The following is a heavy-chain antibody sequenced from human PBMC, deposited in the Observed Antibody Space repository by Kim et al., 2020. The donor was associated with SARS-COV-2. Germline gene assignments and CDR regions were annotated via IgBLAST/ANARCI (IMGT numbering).Heavy chain of an antibody. CDR2: IFWSGST. CDR3: ATSPGGLGGEGYYFDS. J-gene: IGHJ4*02. V-gene: IGHV4-39*01. D-gene: IGHD2-21*01. CDR1: GDSIRGSDYY. Sequence: SETLSLTCTVSGDSIRGSDYYWASIRQPPGKGPEWIGSIFWSGSTYYNPSLKSRVTMSVDTSKNQLSLKWSSVTAADTAMYYCATSPGGLGGEGYYFDSWSQGTLVTVSS.